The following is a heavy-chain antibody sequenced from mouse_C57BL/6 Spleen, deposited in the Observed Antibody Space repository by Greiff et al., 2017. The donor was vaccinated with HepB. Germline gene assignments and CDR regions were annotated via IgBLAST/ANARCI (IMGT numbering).Heavy chain of an antibody. D-gene: IGHD1-1*01. V-gene: IGHV1-64*01. CDR3: AREITTVVATDWYFDV. Sequence: QQRPGQGLEWIGMIHPNSGSTNYNEKFKSKATLTVDKSSSTAYMQLSSLTSEDSAVYYCAREITTVVATDWYFDVWGTGTTVTVSS. CDR2: IHPNSGST. J-gene: IGHJ1*03.